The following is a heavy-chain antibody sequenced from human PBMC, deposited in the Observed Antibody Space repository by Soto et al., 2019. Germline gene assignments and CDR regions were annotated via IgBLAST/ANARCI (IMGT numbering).Heavy chain of an antibody. D-gene: IGHD3-16*01. CDR2: IIAIFGTA. CDR3: DTPGYAYYPVSSPTPL. J-gene: IGHJ6*02. CDR1: GGTFSSYA. V-gene: IGHV1-69*12. Sequence: QVHLVQSGAEVKKPGSSVKVSCKGSGGTFSSYAISWVRQAPGQGLEWMGGIIAIFGTANYDQKFQGRDTNTEDESTSTGDMHQTSLPPQHTPVDYCDTPGYAYYPVSSPTPLWGQGTTVTVS.